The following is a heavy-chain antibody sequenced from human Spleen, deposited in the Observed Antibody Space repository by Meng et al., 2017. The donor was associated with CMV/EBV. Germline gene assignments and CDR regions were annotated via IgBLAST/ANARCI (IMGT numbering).Heavy chain of an antibody. Sequence: GTFSSYACSGVRQAHGKGLEWMGGIIPVFGTANYAQKFQGRVTITTDESTSTAYMEVSSLTSEDTAVYYCARGAYCGGDCYWEFDPWGQGTLVTVSS. D-gene: IGHD2-21*01. CDR3: ARGAYCGGDCYWEFDP. J-gene: IGHJ5*02. CDR2: IIPVFGTA. V-gene: IGHV1-69*05. CDR1: GTFSSYA.